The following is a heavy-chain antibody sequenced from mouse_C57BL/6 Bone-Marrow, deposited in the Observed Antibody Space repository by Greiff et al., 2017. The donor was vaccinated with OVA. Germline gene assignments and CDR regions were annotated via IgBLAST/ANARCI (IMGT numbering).Heavy chain of an antibody. CDR2: IYPGSGST. V-gene: IGHV1-55*01. J-gene: IGHJ3*01. D-gene: IGHD1-1*01. CDR1: GYTFTSYW. Sequence: QVQLQQSGAELVKPGASVKMSCKASGYTFTSYWITWVKQRPGQGLEWIGDIYPGSGSTNYNEKFKSKATLTVDTSSSTAYMQLSSLTSEDSAVYDCARSPYGSSAWFAYWGQGTLVTVSA. CDR3: ARSPYGSSAWFAY.